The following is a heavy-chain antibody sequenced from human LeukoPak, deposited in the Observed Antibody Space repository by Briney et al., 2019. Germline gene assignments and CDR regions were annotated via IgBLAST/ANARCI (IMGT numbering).Heavy chain of an antibody. V-gene: IGHV4-4*07. D-gene: IGHD3-22*01. CDR3: ARDNHDSSGYYYGPVDAFDI. CDR2: IYTSGST. Sequence: SETLSLTCTVSGGSISSYYWSWIRQPAGKGLEWIGRIYTSGSTNYNPSLKSRVTMSVDTSKNQFSLKLSSVTAADTAVYYCARDNHDSSGYYYGPVDAFDIWGQGTMDTVSS. J-gene: IGHJ3*02. CDR1: GGSISSYY.